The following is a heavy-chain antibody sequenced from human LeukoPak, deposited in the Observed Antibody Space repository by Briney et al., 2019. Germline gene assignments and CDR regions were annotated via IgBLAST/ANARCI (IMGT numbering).Heavy chain of an antibody. CDR3: ARERYLPSTKYGSGSQGLKDV. CDR1: GGSISSSSNY. V-gene: IGHV4-39*02. D-gene: IGHD3-10*01. J-gene: IGHJ6*04. CDR2: IYYSGST. Sequence: SETLSLTCAVSGGSISSSSNYWGWIRQPPGKGLEWIGSIYYSGSTYYNPSLKSRVTISVDTSKNQFSLKLSSVTAADTAVYYCARERYLPSTKYGSGSQGLKDVWGKGTTVTVSS.